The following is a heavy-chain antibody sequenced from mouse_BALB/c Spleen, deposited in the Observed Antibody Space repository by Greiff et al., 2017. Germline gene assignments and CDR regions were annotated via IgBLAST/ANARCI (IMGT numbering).Heavy chain of an antibody. D-gene: IGHD1-2*01. Sequence: QVTLKVSGPGILQPSQTLCLTCSFSGFSLSTSGMGVGWLRQPSGKGLEWLAHICWDDDKRYNPALKSRLTSSKDTSSNQVFLKIASVDTADTATYYCARMDHTTAHWYFDVWGAGTTVTVSS. J-gene: IGHJ1*01. CDR2: ICWDDDK. CDR3: ARMDHTTAHWYFDV. V-gene: IGHV8-8*01. CDR1: GFSLSTSGMG.